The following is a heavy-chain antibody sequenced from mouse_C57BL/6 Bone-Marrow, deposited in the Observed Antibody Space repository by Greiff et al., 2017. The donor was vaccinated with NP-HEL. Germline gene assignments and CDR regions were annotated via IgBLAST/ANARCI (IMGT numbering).Heavy chain of an antibody. CDR1: GYAFSSYW. V-gene: IGHV1-80*01. CDR2: IYPGAGDT. CDR3: ARRDYGSNYAMDY. J-gene: IGHJ4*01. Sequence: VQLQQSGAELVKPGASVKISCKASGYAFSSYWMNWVKQRPGKGLEWIGLIYPGAGDTNYNGKFKGKATLTADKYTSTVSMQLSRLTFEDAAVYLCARRDYGSNYAMDYWGQGTSVTVSS. D-gene: IGHD1-1*01.